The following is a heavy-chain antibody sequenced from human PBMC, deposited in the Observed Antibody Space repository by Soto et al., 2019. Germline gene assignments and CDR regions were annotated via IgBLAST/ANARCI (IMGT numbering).Heavy chain of an antibody. J-gene: IGHJ4*02. CDR2: IKSKTGGGTA. Sequence: SLRLSCAASGFTFSNAWMTWVRQAPGQGLVWVGRIKSKTGGGTADYAAPVRGRFTISRDDSKDTLYLQMSSLKTEDTAVYYCTTDAYYDTSGYWFWGQGTPVTVSS. D-gene: IGHD3-22*01. CDR1: GFTFSNAW. CDR3: TTDAYYDTSGYWF. V-gene: IGHV3-15*01.